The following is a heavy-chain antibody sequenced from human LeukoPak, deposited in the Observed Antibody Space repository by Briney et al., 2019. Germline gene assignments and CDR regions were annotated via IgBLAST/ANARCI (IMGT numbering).Heavy chain of an antibody. CDR1: GSPLSNAW. V-gene: IGHV3-15*01. D-gene: IGHD4-11*01. CDR3: TSSGMTTVTLSGVEYYYYYMDV. CDR2: LKSKTDGGAT. Sequence: GGSRRLSWAPSGSPLSNAWMNWVRQAPGKGREWVGRLKSKTDGGATEYAAPVKGRFTISRDDSKNTLYLQMNSLKTEDTAVYYCTSSGMTTVTLSGVEYYYYYMDVWGKGTTVTISS. J-gene: IGHJ6*03.